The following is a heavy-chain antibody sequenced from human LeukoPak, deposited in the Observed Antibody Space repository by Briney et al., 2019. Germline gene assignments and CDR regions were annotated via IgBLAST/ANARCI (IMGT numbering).Heavy chain of an antibody. Sequence: GGSLRLSCAASGFTFSNAWMSWVRQAPGKGLEWVGRIKSKTDGGTTDYAAPVKGRFTISRDDSKNTLYLQMNSLKTEDTAEYYCTTRIVGAKIFDYWGQGTLVTVSS. D-gene: IGHD1-26*01. CDR1: GFTFSNAW. CDR2: IKSKTDGGTT. CDR3: TTRIVGAKIFDY. V-gene: IGHV3-15*01. J-gene: IGHJ4*02.